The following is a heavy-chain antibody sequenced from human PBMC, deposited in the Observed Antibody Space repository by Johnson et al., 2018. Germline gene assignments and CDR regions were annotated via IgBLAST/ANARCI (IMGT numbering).Heavy chain of an antibody. J-gene: IGHJ3*02. CDR3: ARDEKAVVVPAAIRRGGAFDS. CDR2: IIPIFGTA. D-gene: IGHD2-2*01. V-gene: IGHV1-69*01. CDR1: GGTFSSYA. Sequence: QVQLQESGAEVKKPGSSVKVSCKASGGTFSSYAISWVRQAPGQGLEWMGGIIPIFGTAHYAQKFQGRVTITADESTSTAYMELSSLRSEDTAVYYCARDEKAVVVPAAIRRGGAFDSWGQGTMVTGSS.